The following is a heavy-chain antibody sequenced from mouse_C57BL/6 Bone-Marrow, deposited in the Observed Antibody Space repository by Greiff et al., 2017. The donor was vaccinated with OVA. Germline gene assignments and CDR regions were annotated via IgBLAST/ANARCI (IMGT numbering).Heavy chain of an antibody. CDR1: GYTFTDYY. CDR2: INPNNCGT. V-gene: IGHV1-26*01. D-gene: IGHD2-5*01. Sequence: EVQLQQSGPELVKPGASVKISCKASGYTFTDYYMNWVKQRHGKSLEWIGDINPNNCGTSDNQKFKGKATLTVDKSSSTAYMELRSLTSEDSAVYYCARDSNYLWYFDVWGTGTTVTVSS. CDR3: ARDSNYLWYFDV. J-gene: IGHJ1*03.